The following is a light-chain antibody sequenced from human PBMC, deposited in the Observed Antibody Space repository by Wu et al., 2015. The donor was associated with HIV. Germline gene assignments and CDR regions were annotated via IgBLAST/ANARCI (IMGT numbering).Light chain of an antibody. V-gene: IGKV3-20*01. CDR2: GAT. CDR1: QTIRSNY. J-gene: IGKJ3*01. CDR3: QQYGSSFT. Sequence: EIALTQSPGTLSVSPGERATLSCRASQTIRSNYIAWYQQKPGQAPRLLIYGATSRATGIPDRFSGSGSGTDFTLTISRLEPEDIAVYYCQQYGSSFTFGPGTKVDLK.